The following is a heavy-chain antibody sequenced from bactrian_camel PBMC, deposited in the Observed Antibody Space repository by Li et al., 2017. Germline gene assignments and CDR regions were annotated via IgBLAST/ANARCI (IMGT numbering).Heavy chain of an antibody. CDR3: AASALGTWSSADDDY. D-gene: IGHD1*01. Sequence: QVQLVESGGDLVQPGGSLRLSCTAASGFSFSNYYMTWVRQAPGKGLEWLSTINWSGDTTNYSDSVKGHFTISRDNAVNTLYLQMNSLKTEDTAVYYCAASALGTWSSADDDYWGQGTQVTVS. J-gene: IGHJ4*01. CDR2: INWSGDTT. V-gene: IGHV3S26*01. CDR1: GFSFSNYY.